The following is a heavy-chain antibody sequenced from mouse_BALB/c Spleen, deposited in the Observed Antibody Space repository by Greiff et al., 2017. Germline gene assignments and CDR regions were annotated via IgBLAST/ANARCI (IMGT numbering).Heavy chain of an antibody. CDR1: GFTFSSFG. CDR2: ISSGNSTI. V-gene: IGHV5-17*02. CDR3: AIDYDGSPPGSMDD. Sequence: EVQLLQSGGGLVQPGGSRKLSCAASGFTFSSFGMHWVRQAPEKGLEWVAYISSGNSTIYYADTVKGRITIARDNPKTTLFLQMTRLRSADTDMYYSAIDYDGSPPGSMDDWGQGTSVTVSA. D-gene: IGHD1-1*02. J-gene: IGHJ4*01.